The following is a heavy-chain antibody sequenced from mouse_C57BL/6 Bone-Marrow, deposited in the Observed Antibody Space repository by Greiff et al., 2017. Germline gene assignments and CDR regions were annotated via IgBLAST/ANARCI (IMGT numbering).Heavy chain of an antibody. CDR3: ARDGNYVGAMDY. CDR2: INYDGSST. V-gene: IGHV5-16*01. Sequence: EVKLVESEGGLVQPGSSMKLSCTASGFTFSDYYMAWVRQVPEKGLEWVANINYDGSSTYYLDSLKSRFIISRDNAKNILYLQMSSLKSEDTATXYCARDGNYVGAMDYWGQGTSVTVSS. D-gene: IGHD2-1*01. CDR1: GFTFSDYY. J-gene: IGHJ4*01.